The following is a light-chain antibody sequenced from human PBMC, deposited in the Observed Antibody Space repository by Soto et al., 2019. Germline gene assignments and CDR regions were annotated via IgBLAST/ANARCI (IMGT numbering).Light chain of an antibody. CDR3: QQNYNTPQT. V-gene: IGKV1-39*01. CDR1: QSIITY. Sequence: DIQMTQSPSSLSASVGDRVTITCRASQSIITYLNWYQQKPGKAPKLLIYNASTLQSGVPSRFSGSGSGTDFTLSISSLQPEDFATYYCQQNYNTPQTFGQGTKVEI. CDR2: NAS. J-gene: IGKJ1*01.